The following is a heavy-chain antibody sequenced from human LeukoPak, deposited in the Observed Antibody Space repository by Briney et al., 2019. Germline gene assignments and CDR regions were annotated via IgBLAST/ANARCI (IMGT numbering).Heavy chain of an antibody. CDR1: GGTFSSYA. D-gene: IGHD3-16*01. CDR3: AAPGGY. Sequence: SVKVSCKAPGGTFSSYAISGVRHAPGQGLEWVGRIIPVFGTADYAQKFQGRVTITTDESTSTACMALSSSRSEDTSVYYGAAPGGYWGQGTLVTVSS. V-gene: IGHV1-69*05. CDR2: IIPVFGTA. J-gene: IGHJ4*02.